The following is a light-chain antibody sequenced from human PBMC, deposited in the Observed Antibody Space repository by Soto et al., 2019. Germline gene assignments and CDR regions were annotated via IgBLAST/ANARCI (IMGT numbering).Light chain of an antibody. CDR3: QQYSSSLLT. CDR2: ATS. Sequence: IVLTQSPGTLSLSPGERASLSCRASQSVSSTYLAWYQQKPGQAPRLLIYATSTRATGIPNRFSGSGSGTDFTLTISRLEPEDFAVYYCQQYSSSLLTFGQGTKVEIK. CDR1: QSVSSTY. V-gene: IGKV3-20*01. J-gene: IGKJ1*01.